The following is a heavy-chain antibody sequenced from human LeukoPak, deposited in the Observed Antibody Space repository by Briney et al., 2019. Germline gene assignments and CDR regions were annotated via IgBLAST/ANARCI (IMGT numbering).Heavy chain of an antibody. CDR3: ATEIFTRVLRYSTQNFDY. CDR2: INTNTGNP. CDR1: GYTFTSYA. V-gene: IGHV7-4-1*02. Sequence: ASVKVSCKASGYTFTSYAMNWVRQAPGQGLEWMGWINTNTGNPTYAQGFTGRFVFSLDTSVSTAYLQISSLKAEDTAVYYCATEIFTRVLRYSTQNFDYWGQGTLVTVSS. D-gene: IGHD3-9*01. J-gene: IGHJ4*02.